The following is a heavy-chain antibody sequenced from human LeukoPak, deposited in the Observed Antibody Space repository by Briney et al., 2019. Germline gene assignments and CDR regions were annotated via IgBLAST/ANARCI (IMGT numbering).Heavy chain of an antibody. CDR3: AREGGVLTGYTIFEY. CDR1: GGSISSYY. J-gene: IGHJ4*02. CDR2: IYYSGST. D-gene: IGHD3-9*01. Sequence: PSETLSLTCTVSGGSISSYYWGWIRQPPGKGLEWIGSIYYSGSTYYNPSLKSRVTISVDTSKNQFSLKLSSVTAADTAVYYCAREGGVLTGYTIFEYWGQGTLVTVSS. V-gene: IGHV4-39*07.